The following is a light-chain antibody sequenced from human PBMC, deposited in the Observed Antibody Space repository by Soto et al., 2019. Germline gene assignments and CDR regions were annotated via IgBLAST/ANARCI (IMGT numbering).Light chain of an antibody. CDR3: QQRSDRPMYT. Sequence: EIVLTQSPGTLSLSPGERATLSCRASQCVRHFAWYQQKPGQAPRVLMSDAFTRASGTPARFSGSGSGTDFTLTISSLEPEDFAVYYCQQRSDRPMYTFGLGTNLEIK. CDR1: QCVRH. V-gene: IGKV3-11*01. CDR2: DAF. J-gene: IGKJ2*01.